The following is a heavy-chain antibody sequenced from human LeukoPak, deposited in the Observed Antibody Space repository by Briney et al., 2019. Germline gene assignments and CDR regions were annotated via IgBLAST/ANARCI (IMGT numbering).Heavy chain of an antibody. Sequence: PGGSLRLSCEASGFTFSSYWMSWVRQAPGKGLEWVANIKTDGSEKYYVDSVKGRFTISRDNSKNTLDLQMNSLRAEDTAVYYCARAAAGRAYYHYGTDVWGQGTTVTVSS. CDR3: ARAAAGRAYYHYGTDV. CDR2: IKTDGSEK. J-gene: IGHJ6*02. CDR1: GFTFSSYW. D-gene: IGHD6-13*01. V-gene: IGHV3-7*03.